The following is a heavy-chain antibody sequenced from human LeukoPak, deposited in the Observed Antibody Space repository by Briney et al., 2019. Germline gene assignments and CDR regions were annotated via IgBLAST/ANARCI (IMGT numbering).Heavy chain of an antibody. CDR2: IYTSGST. D-gene: IGHD1-26*01. Sequence: SETLSLTCTVSGGSISSGGYYWSWIRQPAGKGLEWIGRIYTSGSTNYNPSLNSRVTMSVDTSKNQFSLKLSSVTAADTAVYYCARLGESGAPYYFDYWGEGTLVTVSS. CDR1: GGSISSGGYY. J-gene: IGHJ4*02. CDR3: ARLGESGAPYYFDY. V-gene: IGHV4-61*02.